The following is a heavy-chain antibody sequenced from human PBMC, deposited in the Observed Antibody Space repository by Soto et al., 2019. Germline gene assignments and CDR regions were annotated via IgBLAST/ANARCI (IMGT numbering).Heavy chain of an antibody. V-gene: IGHV4-39*01. D-gene: IGHD6-19*01. CDR2: SYHSGST. CDR1: GDSIRGSTSY. CDR3: VKPYTSGWHYVHH. J-gene: IGHJ1*01. Sequence: QLQLQESGPRLVKPSETLSLTCGVSGDSIRGSTSYWGWIRQPPGQGLQWIGSSYHSGSTYYNSSLKSRVTISVDTSKNQFSLKLRSVTLADTAVYYCVKPYTSGWHYVHHWGRGTLVTVSS.